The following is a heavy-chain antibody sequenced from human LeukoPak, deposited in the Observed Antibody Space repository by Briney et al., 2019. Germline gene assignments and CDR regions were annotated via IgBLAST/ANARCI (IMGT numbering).Heavy chain of an antibody. CDR3: ARDDYGSGSWNDY. Sequence: GGSLRLSCSASGFTFSSYWMSWVSQAPGKGLEWVANIKQDGSEKYNVDSVKGRFTISRDNAKNSLYLQMNSLRGEETAVYYCARDDYGSGSWNDYWGQGTLVTVSS. V-gene: IGHV3-7*01. J-gene: IGHJ4*02. CDR2: IKQDGSEK. D-gene: IGHD3-10*01. CDR1: GFTFSSYW.